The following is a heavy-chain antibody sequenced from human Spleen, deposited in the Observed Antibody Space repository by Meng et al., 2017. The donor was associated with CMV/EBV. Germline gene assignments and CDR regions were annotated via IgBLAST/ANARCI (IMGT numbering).Heavy chain of an antibody. V-gene: IGHV1-69*05. CDR2: LIPIFGTA. D-gene: IGHD6-6*01. J-gene: IGHJ4*02. CDR3: TEYSSLFLSLDY. CDR1: GGTFSSYA. Sequence: SVKVSCKASGGTFSSYAIIWVLQDPGQGIEWMGGLIPIFGTANYAQKVQGRVTITTDKSTSTAYMELNSLRTEDTAVYYCTEYSSLFLSLDYWGQGTLVTVSS.